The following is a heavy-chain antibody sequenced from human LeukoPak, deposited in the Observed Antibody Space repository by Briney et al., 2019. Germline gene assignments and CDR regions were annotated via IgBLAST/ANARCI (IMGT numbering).Heavy chain of an antibody. V-gene: IGHV4-61*01. CDR1: GVSIRSSYYY. D-gene: IGHD1-7*01. CDR3: ARDNWNYGSSMDV. J-gene: IGHJ6*02. CDR2: IYYSGST. Sequence: PSETLSLTCTVSGVSIRSSYYYWGWIRQPPGKGLEWIGYIYYSGSTNYNPSLKSRVTISVDTSKNQFSLKLSSVTAADTAVYHCARDNWNYGSSMDVWGQGTTVTVSS.